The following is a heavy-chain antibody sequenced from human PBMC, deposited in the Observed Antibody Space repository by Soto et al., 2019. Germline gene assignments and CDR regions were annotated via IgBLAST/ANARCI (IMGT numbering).Heavy chain of an antibody. CDR3: AYSPPRGGLLFQH. CDR1: GGSISSYYW. D-gene: IGHD2-15*01. V-gene: IGHV2-70*12. CDR2: IDWGDDK. Sequence: TLSLTCTVSGGSISSYYWSWIRQPPGKGLEWIARIDWGDDKFYNTSLKTRLTISKDTSKNQVVLTMTDMDPVDTATYYCAYSPPRGGLLFQHWGQGTLVTVSS. J-gene: IGHJ1*01.